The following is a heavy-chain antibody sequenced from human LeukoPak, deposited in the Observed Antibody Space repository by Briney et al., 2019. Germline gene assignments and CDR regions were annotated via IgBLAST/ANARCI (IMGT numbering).Heavy chain of an antibody. D-gene: IGHD3-22*01. V-gene: IGHV3-30*02. CDR1: GFTFSAHG. Sequence: GGSLRLSCVPSGFTFSAHGMHWVRQAPGKGLEWVTFIRFDRSMKYYADSVQGRFTISRDNSKNTLYLQMNSLRAEDTAVYYCAKDLDDYYDSSAYYSGYWGQGTLVTVSS. CDR2: IRFDRSMK. J-gene: IGHJ4*02. CDR3: AKDLDDYYDSSAYYSGY.